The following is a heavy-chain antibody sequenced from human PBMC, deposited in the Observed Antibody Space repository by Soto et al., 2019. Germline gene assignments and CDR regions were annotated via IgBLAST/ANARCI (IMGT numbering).Heavy chain of an antibody. CDR2: IWYDGNNK. V-gene: IGHV3-33*01. Sequence: AGGSLRLSCAASGFTFNSYAMHWVRQAPGKGLEWVAVIWYDGNNKYYADSVKGRFTISRDNSENKLHLQMNSLRAEDTAVYYCARWDYVSGSYYPPFDYWGQGTLVTVSS. CDR1: GFTFNSYA. D-gene: IGHD3-10*01. J-gene: IGHJ4*02. CDR3: ARWDYVSGSYYPPFDY.